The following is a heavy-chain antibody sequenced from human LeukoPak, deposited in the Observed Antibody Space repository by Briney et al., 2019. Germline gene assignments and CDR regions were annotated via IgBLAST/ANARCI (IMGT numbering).Heavy chain of an antibody. V-gene: IGHV4-39*01. D-gene: IGHD2-2*01. CDR2: IYYSGST. Sequence: PSETLSLTCTVSGGSISSSSYYWGWIRQPPGKGLEWIGSIYYSGSTYYNPSLKSQVTISVDTSKNQFSLKLSSVTAADTAVYYCARRRCSSTSCSDYWGQGTLVTVSS. CDR3: ARRRCSSTSCSDY. CDR1: GGSISSSSYY. J-gene: IGHJ4*02.